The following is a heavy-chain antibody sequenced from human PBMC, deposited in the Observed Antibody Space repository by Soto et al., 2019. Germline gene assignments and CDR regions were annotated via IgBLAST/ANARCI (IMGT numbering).Heavy chain of an antibody. J-gene: IGHJ5*02. CDR3: AKDPYRNWNDAGWFDH. CDR1: GFTFSSYA. V-gene: IGHV3-23*01. Sequence: EVQLLESGGGLVQPGGSLRLSCAASGFTFSSYAMSWVRQAPGKGLEWVSAISGSGGSTYYADSVKGRFTISRDNSKNTLYLQMNSLRAEDTAVYYCAKDPYRNWNDAGWFDHWGQGTLVTVSS. D-gene: IGHD1-1*01. CDR2: ISGSGGST.